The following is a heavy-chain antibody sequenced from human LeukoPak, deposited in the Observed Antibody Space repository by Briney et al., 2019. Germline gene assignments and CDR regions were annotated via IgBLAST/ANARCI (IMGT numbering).Heavy chain of an antibody. CDR1: GFTFDDYA. D-gene: IGHD5-18*01. J-gene: IGHJ4*02. CDR2: ISWNSGSI. Sequence: GGSLRLSCAASGFTFDDYAMHWVRQAPGKGLEWVSGISWNSGSIGYADSVKGRFTISRDNAKNSLYLQMNSLRAEDTALYYCAKDKVPGRGYSYGSSFDYWGQGTLVTVSS. V-gene: IGHV3-9*01. CDR3: AKDKVPGRGYSYGSSFDY.